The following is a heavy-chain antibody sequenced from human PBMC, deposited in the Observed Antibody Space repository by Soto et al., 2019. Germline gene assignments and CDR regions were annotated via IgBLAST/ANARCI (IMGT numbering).Heavy chain of an antibody. D-gene: IGHD3-22*01. CDR3: ARDSPWYYDSSGPRGGANCFDP. Sequence: ASVKISCKASGYTFTSYGISWVRQAPGQGLEWMGWISAYNGNTNYAQKLQGRVTMTTDTSTSTAYMELRSLRSDDTAVYYCARDSPWYYDSSGPRGGANCFDPWGQGTLVTVS. CDR1: GYTFTSYG. V-gene: IGHV1-18*04. CDR2: ISAYNGNT. J-gene: IGHJ5*02.